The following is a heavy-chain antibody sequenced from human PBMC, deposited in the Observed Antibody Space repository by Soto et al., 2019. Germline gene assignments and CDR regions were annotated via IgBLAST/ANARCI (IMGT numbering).Heavy chain of an antibody. CDR3: ARGKSYTNEY. CDR2: MSPDSGRT. V-gene: IGHV1-8*01. Sequence: QVQLVQSGAEVKKPGASVKVSCKASGYTFTNYDINWVRQATGQGLEWMGWMSPDSGRTGYAQKSRGRVPITRKTSSSTPNRQLRSRRSEATPVNYCARGKSYTNEYGGQGTLVTVSS. CDR1: GYTFTNYD. D-gene: IGHD2-2*02. J-gene: IGHJ4*02.